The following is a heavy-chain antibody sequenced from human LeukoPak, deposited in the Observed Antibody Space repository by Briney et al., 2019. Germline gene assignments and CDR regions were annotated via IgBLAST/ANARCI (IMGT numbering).Heavy chain of an antibody. Sequence: PSETLSLTCTVSGGSISSSSYYWGRIRQPPGKGLEWIGSIYYSGSTYYNPSLKSRVTISVDTSKNQFSLKLSSVTAADTAVYYCARHRSYDSSGYPPPYWYFDLWGRGTLVTVSS. D-gene: IGHD3-22*01. V-gene: IGHV4-39*01. CDR3: ARHRSYDSSGYPPPYWYFDL. J-gene: IGHJ2*01. CDR1: GGSISSSSYY. CDR2: IYYSGST.